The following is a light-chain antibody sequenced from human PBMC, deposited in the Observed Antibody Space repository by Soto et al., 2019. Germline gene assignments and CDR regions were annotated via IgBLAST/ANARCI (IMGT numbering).Light chain of an antibody. J-gene: IGKJ4*01. CDR1: QSIRNY. CDR3: QQANSFPLT. Sequence: DIQMTQSPPTLSASVGDRVTITCRASQSIRNYLAWYQQMPGKAPKLLIYGAYNLQSGVPSRFSGSGSGTEFTLTISSLQPEDFATYYCQQANSFPLTFGGGTKVDIK. CDR2: GAY. V-gene: IGKV1-12*01.